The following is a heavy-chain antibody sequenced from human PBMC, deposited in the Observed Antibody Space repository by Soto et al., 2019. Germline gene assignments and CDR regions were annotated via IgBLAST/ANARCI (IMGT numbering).Heavy chain of an antibody. CDR2: IYYSGST. Sequence: QVQLQESGPGLVKPSETLSLTCTVSGGSISSYYWSWIRQPPGKGLEWIGYIYYSGSTNYNPSLKSRVTISVDTSKNQFSLKLSSVTAADTAVYYCARQGLDYYYYMDVWGKGTTVTVSS. V-gene: IGHV4-59*08. CDR3: ARQGLDYYYYMDV. CDR1: GGSISSYY. J-gene: IGHJ6*03.